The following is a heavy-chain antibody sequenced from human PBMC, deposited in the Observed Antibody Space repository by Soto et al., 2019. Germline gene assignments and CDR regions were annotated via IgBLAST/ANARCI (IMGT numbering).Heavy chain of an antibody. J-gene: IGHJ4*02. CDR2: ITSTGSST. V-gene: IGHV3-23*01. CDR1: GFTFSDSA. Sequence: EVQLLESGGGFVQPGGSLRLSCAASGFTFSDSAMTWVRQAPGKGLEWVSAITSTGSSTYYVDSVKGRFTISRDNSKNTLYLQINSLRVEDTPIYYCAKGAEGYVVSSLDYWGQGTLVTVSS. D-gene: IGHD5-12*01. CDR3: AKGAEGYVVSSLDY.